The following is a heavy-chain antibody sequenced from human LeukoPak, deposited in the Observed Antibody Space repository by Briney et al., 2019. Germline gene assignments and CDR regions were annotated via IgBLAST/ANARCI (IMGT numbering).Heavy chain of an antibody. Sequence: GASVKVSCKASGYTFTSYDINWVRQATGQGLEWMGWMNPNSGNTGYAQKFQGRVTMTRNTSISTAYMELSSLRSEDTAVYYCARGGFTYCGGDCSHYGMDVWGQGTTVIVSS. V-gene: IGHV1-8*01. CDR1: GYTFTSYD. J-gene: IGHJ6*02. CDR3: ARGGFTYCGGDCSHYGMDV. D-gene: IGHD2-21*02. CDR2: MNPNSGNT.